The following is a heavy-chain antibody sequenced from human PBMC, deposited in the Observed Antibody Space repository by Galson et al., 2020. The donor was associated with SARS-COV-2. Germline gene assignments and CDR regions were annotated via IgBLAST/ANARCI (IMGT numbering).Heavy chain of an antibody. V-gene: IGHV4-59*11. CDR3: ARDQGATSGKRDWFDP. CDR1: GASINSHF. CDR2: ISHTGTT. D-gene: IGHD2-15*01. J-gene: IGHJ5*02. Sequence: SETLSLTCTVSGASINSHFCSWIRQPPGRGPEWIGYISHTGTTNFNPSLESRVTMSVDTSKNQFSLKLTSVTAADTAVYYCARDQGATSGKRDWFDPWGQGKLVTVSS.